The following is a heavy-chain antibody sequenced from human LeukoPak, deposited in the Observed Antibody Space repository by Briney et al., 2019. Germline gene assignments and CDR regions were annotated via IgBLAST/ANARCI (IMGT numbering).Heavy chain of an antibody. D-gene: IGHD6-19*01. CDR3: ARAVAVAGTPDKGAFDY. V-gene: IGHV4-38-2*02. J-gene: IGHJ4*02. CDR2: MYHSGNT. Sequence: SETLSLTCSVSGYSISSGYYWGWIRQPPGKGLEWIGSMYHSGNTDYNSSLKSRVTMSVDTSMNQFSLKLRSVTAADTAVYYCARAVAVAGTPDKGAFDYWGQGTLVTVSS. CDR1: GYSISSGYY.